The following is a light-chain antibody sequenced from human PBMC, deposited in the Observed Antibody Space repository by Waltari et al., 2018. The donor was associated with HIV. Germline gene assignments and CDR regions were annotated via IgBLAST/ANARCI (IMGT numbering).Light chain of an antibody. V-gene: IGKV1-9*01. CDR1: QGISSN. Sequence: DIQLTQSPSFLSASVGDRVTITCLASQGISSNLAWYQQTPGQAPTLLIYAASSLPTGVPSRFSGIGSGTEFTLTVRMLQPEDFATYFCQHLNSFPPFTFGPGTTVDV. CDR2: AAS. J-gene: IGKJ3*01. CDR3: QHLNSFPPFT.